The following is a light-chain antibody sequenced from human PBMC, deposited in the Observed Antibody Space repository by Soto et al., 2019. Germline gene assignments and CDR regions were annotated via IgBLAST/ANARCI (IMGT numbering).Light chain of an antibody. V-gene: IGLV2-8*01. CDR1: SSDVGGYNY. Sequence: QSALTQPPSASGSPGQSVTISCTGTSSDVGGYNYVSWYQQHPGKAPKLIIYEVSKRPSGVRDRFSGSKSGNTASLTVSGLQAEDEADYYCSSYAASNNYVFGTGTKVTVL. CDR2: EVS. CDR3: SSYAASNNYV. J-gene: IGLJ1*01.